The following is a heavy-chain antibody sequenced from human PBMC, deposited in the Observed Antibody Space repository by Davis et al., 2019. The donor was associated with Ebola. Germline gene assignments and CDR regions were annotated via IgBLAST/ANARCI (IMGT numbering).Heavy chain of an antibody. CDR1: GGTFSSYT. D-gene: IGHD1-26*01. V-gene: IGHV1-69*13. Sequence: SVKVSCKASGGTFSSYTITWVRQAPGQGLEWMGWVIPVFGTTNYAQKFQGRVTLTADESTSTAYMELTNLRSDDIAVYYCAREVGETKLDQWGQGTLVTVSS. CDR2: VIPVFGTT. CDR3: AREVGETKLDQ. J-gene: IGHJ4*02.